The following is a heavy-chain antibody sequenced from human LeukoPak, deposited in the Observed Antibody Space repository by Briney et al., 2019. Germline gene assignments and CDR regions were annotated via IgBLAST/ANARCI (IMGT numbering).Heavy chain of an antibody. J-gene: IGHJ4*02. CDR1: GGTFSGYA. V-gene: IGHV1-69*13. CDR2: IIPIFGTA. D-gene: IGHD3-22*01. Sequence: SVKVSCKASGGTFSGYAISWVRQAPGQGLEWMGGIIPIFGTANYAQKFQGRVTITADESTSTAYMELSSLRSEDTAVYYCATYYYDSSGHPYYFDYWGQGTLVTVSS. CDR3: ATYYYDSSGHPYYFDY.